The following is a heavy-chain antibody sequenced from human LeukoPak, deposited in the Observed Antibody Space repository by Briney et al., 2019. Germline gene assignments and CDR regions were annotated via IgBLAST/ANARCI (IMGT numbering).Heavy chain of an antibody. CDR1: GGSFSGYY. Sequence: TSETLSLTCAVYGGSFSGYYWSWIRRPPGKGLEWIGEINHSGSTNYNPSLKSRVTISVDTSKNQFSLKLSSVTAADTAVYYCARDLQYYDFWSGYSDAFDIWGQGTMVTVSS. CDR2: INHSGST. D-gene: IGHD3-3*01. J-gene: IGHJ3*02. CDR3: ARDLQYYDFWSGYSDAFDI. V-gene: IGHV4-34*01.